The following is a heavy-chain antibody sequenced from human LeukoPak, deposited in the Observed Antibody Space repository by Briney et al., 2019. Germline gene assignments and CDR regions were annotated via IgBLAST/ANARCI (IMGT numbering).Heavy chain of an antibody. CDR3: ASEPSSGFP. V-gene: IGHV5-51*01. J-gene: IGHJ5*02. Sequence: GESLKISCKGSGYSFTSYWIGWVRQMPGKGLEWMGIISPGDSETRYSPSFRGQVTISADKSISTAYLQWSSLKATDTAMYFCASEPSSGFPWGQGTLVTVSS. D-gene: IGHD3-22*01. CDR1: GYSFTSYW. CDR2: ISPGDSET.